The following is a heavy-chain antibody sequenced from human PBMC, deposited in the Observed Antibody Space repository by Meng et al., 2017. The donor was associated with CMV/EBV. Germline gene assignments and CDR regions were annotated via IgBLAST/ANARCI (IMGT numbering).Heavy chain of an antibody. D-gene: IGHD2-2*01. CDR3: ARVPYCSSTSCYST. J-gene: IGHJ6*02. V-gene: IGHV3-74*01. CDR1: GFTFSSYW. Sequence: GGSLRLSCAASGFTFSSYWMHWVRQAPGKGLVWVSRINSDGSSTSYADSVKGQFTISRDNAKNTLYLQMNSLRAEDTAVYYCARVPYCSSTSCYSTWGQGTTVTVSS. CDR2: INSDGSST.